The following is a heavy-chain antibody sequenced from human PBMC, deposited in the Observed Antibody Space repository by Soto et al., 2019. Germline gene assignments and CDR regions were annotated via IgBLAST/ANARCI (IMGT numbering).Heavy chain of an antibody. V-gene: IGHV1-58*01. CDR1: GFPFGSSA. Sequence: SVKVSSTASGFPFGSSAVPWVGQARRQRRDWIGWLSVATPDPAYAQNFQGRVTSSRDTSSSTTYLELTSLRGEDTAIYYCAADQAGLAVDRSYARSFGEEYYDMEVWG. J-gene: IGHJ6*01. CDR2: LSVATPDP. CDR3: AADQAGLAVDRSYARSFGEEYYDMEV. D-gene: IGHD5-12*01.